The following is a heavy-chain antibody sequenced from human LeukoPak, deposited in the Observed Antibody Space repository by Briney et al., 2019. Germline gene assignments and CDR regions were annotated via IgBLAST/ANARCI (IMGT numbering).Heavy chain of an antibody. D-gene: IGHD6-13*01. CDR1: GGSISSYY. Sequence: PSETLSLTCTVSGGSISSYYWSWIRQPPGKGLEWIGYIYYSGSTNYNPSLKSRVTISVDTSKNQFSLKLSSVTAADTAVYYCARIPKGVGRQFYSSSWYYFDYWGQGTLVTVSS. CDR3: ARIPKGVGRQFYSSSWYYFDY. CDR2: IYYSGST. J-gene: IGHJ4*02. V-gene: IGHV4-59*01.